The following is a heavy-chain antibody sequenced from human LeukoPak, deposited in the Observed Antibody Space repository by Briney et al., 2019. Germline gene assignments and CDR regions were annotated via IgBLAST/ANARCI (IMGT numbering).Heavy chain of an antibody. CDR3: AKGGYSGYAWFDY. CDR2: ISSNSGGT. J-gene: IGHJ4*02. CDR1: VFTFSSYA. Sequence: PGGSLRLSCAASVFTFSSYAMSWVRQAPGKGLEWVSVISSNSGGTYYADSVKGRVSISRDNSKNTMYLEMNSLRAEDTAVYYCAKGGYSGYAWFDYWGQGTLVTVSS. V-gene: IGHV3-23*01. D-gene: IGHD5-12*01.